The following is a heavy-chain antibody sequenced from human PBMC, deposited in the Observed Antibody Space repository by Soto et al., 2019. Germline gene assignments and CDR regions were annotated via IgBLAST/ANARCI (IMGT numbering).Heavy chain of an antibody. CDR2: ISYDERNK. J-gene: IGHJ4*02. D-gene: IGHD6-6*01. Sequence: QVQLVESGGGVVQPGRSLRLSCAASGFTFRSYGMHWVRQAPGKGLEWVAAISYDERNKFYTDSVKGRFTISRDNSKNTLDLQMSSLKSEDTAVYYCAKDEGSSRPFDHWGQGTLVTVSS. CDR3: AKDEGSSRPFDH. V-gene: IGHV3-30*18. CDR1: GFTFRSYG.